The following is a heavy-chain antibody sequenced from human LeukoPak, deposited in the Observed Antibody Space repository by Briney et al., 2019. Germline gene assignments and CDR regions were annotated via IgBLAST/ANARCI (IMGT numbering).Heavy chain of an antibody. CDR1: GFSFGTYS. J-gene: IGHJ4*02. D-gene: IGHD6-6*01. CDR2: ISSSGSTI. V-gene: IGHV3-21*04. Sequence: PGGSLRLSCAASGFSFGTYSMNWVRQAPGEGLEWVSSISSSGSTIYYADSVKGRFTISRDNAKNSLYLQMNSLRAEDTAVYYCARDQGGRGQLVYYFDYWGQGTLVTVSS. CDR3: ARDQGGRGQLVYYFDY.